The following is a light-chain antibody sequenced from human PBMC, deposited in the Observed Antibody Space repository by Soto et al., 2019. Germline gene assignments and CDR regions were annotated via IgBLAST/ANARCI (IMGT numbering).Light chain of an antibody. CDR2: GAS. V-gene: IGKV3-15*01. CDR3: QQYHNWLT. CDR1: QSVNTN. Sequence: EIVMTQSPATLSVSPGERATLSCRASQSVNTNLAWYQQKPGQSPRLLIYGASTRATGIPARFSGSGSGTEFTLTISSLQSEDFAVYYCQQYHNWLTFGGGTEVKIK. J-gene: IGKJ4*01.